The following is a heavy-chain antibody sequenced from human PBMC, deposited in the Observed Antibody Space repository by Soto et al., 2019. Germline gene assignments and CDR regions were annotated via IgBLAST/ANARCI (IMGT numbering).Heavy chain of an antibody. Sequence: GGSLRLSCAASGFTFSNYGIHWVRQAPGKGLEWVAVISHDGNKEYYADYVKGRFTVSRDNSKKTVYLQMNSLGAEDTSIYYCAKVAPSISLSWGFDHWGPGTLVTVSS. CDR3: AKVAPSISLSWGFDH. CDR2: ISHDGNKE. CDR1: GFTFSNYG. V-gene: IGHV3-30*18. J-gene: IGHJ4*02. D-gene: IGHD3-3*02.